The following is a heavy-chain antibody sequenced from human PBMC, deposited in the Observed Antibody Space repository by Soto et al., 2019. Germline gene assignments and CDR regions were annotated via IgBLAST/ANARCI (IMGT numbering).Heavy chain of an antibody. D-gene: IGHD3-9*01. V-gene: IGHV5-51*01. CDR1: GYSFTSYW. CDR3: ARLVRHYDILTGYYPAI. Sequence: GESLKISCKGSGYSFTSYWIGWVRQMPGKGLEWMGIIYPGDSDTRYSPSFQGQVTISADKSISTAYLQWSSLKASDTAMYYWARLVRHYDILTGYYPAIWGQGTMVTVSS. CDR2: IYPGDSDT. J-gene: IGHJ3*02.